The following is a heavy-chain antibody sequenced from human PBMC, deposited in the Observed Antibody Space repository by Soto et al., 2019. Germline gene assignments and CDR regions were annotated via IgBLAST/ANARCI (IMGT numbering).Heavy chain of an antibody. CDR2: IYNSVST. V-gene: IGHV4-38-2*01. CDR3: ARNRSGWSFKS. J-gene: IGHJ5*02. D-gene: IGHD6-19*01. Sequence: SETLSLTCAVSGDSINNNYYLGWIRKPPGKGLEWIASIYNSVSTHYNPSLKSRVTISIDTSKKQFSLQLTSVTAADTAVYYCARNRSGWSFKSWGQGTRVTVSS. CDR1: GDSINNNYY.